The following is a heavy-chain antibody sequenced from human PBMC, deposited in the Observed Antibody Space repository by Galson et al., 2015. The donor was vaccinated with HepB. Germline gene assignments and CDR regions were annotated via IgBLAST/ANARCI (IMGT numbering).Heavy chain of an antibody. V-gene: IGHV3-48*01. CDR2: ISSSSSTI. D-gene: IGHD4-23*01. Sequence: SLRLSCAASGFTFSTYSMNWVRQAPGKGLEWISYISSSSSTIYYADSVKGRFTISRDNSKNTLYLQMGSLRAEDMAVYYCARGRDYGGNYDSDAFDIWGQGTMVTVSS. CDR3: ARGRDYGGNYDSDAFDI. CDR1: GFTFSTYS. J-gene: IGHJ3*02.